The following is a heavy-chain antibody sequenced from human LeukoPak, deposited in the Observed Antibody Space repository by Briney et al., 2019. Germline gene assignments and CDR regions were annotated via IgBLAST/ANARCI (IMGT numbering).Heavy chain of an antibody. CDR3: SWVSGNYNYALEY. D-gene: IGHD5-24*01. V-gene: IGHV3-15*01. J-gene: IGHJ4*02. CDR1: GFTFSSYA. CDR2: IKSKRGGETT. Sequence: PGGSLRLSCAASGFTFSSYAMSWVRQAPGKGLEWVARIKSKRGGETTDYAAPVKGRFTISRDDSKRMIYLQMNSLKAEDTATYYCSWVSGNYNYALEYWGQGILVTVSS.